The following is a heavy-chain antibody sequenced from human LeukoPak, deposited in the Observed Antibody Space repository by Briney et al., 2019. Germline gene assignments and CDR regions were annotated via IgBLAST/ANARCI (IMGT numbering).Heavy chain of an antibody. D-gene: IGHD6-13*01. CDR1: GFTFSSYW. Sequence: PGGSLRLSCAASGFTFSSYWMIWVRQAPGKGLEWVANIKQDGSEIYYVDSVKGRFTTSRDNAKNSLYLQMESLRAEDTAVYYCARKLSTAAAGYNWIDPWGQGTLVTVSS. CDR3: ARKLSTAAAGYNWIDP. V-gene: IGHV3-7*01. CDR2: IKQDGSEI. J-gene: IGHJ5*02.